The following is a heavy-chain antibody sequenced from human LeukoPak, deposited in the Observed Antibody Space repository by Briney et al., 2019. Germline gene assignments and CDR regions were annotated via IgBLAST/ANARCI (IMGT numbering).Heavy chain of an antibody. CDR2: ISGGGGST. CDR3: AKDRGVMIGHNFDF. Sequence: GGSLRLSCAASGFTFSSYAMSWVRQAPGKGLEWVSAISGGGGSTNYADSVKGRFTISRDHSKNTLFLQMNTLRVEDTAVYYCAKDRGVMIGHNFDFWGQGALVTVSS. D-gene: IGHD3-10*01. J-gene: IGHJ4*02. V-gene: IGHV3-23*01. CDR1: GFTFSSYA.